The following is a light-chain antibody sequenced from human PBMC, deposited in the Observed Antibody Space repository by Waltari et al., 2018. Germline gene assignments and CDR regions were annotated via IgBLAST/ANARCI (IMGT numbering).Light chain of an antibody. CDR3: SSYTSSSTPVV. V-gene: IGLV2-14*01. CDR1: SSDVGGYNY. J-gene: IGLJ3*02. CDR2: EVS. Sequence: QSALTQPASVSGSPGQSITISCPGTSSDVGGYNYASWYQQHPGKAPKLMIYEVSNRPSGVSNRFSGSKSGNTASLTISGLQAEDEADYYCSSYTSSSTPVVFGGGTKLTVL.